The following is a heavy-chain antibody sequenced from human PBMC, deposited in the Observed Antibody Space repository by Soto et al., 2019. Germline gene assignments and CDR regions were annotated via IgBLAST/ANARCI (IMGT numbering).Heavy chain of an antibody. J-gene: IGHJ4*02. Sequence: TGGSLRLSCTASGFDFSGSEMNWFRQAPGKGLEWVAYITGSGGAVFHADSVKGRFSISRDNAKKTLFLEMNSLTADDAGVYYCAKVAPFILGSPIWGQGTLVTVSS. CDR2: ITGSGGAV. CDR3: AKVAPFILGSPI. D-gene: IGHD2-21*01. V-gene: IGHV3-48*03. CDR1: GFDFSGSE.